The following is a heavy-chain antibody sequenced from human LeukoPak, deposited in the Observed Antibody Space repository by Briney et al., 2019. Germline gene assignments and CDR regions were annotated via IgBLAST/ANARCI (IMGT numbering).Heavy chain of an antibody. CDR1: GYRFTSYW. V-gene: IGHV5-51*01. J-gene: IGHJ4*02. Sequence: GESLKIPCKGSGYRFTSYWIGWVRQMSGKGLELMGIIYPGDSDTRYSPSFQGQVTISADKSISTAYLQWSSLKASDTAMYYCARLAASLYSSGWFDAYFDSWGQGNLVTVSS. D-gene: IGHD6-19*01. CDR2: IYPGDSDT. CDR3: ARLAASLYSSGWFDAYFDS.